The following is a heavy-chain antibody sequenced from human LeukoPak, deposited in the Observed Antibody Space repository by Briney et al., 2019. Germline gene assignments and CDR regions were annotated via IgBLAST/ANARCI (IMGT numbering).Heavy chain of an antibody. Sequence: SETLSLTCTVSGGSISSYYWSWIRQPPGKGLEWIGCIYYSGYTNYKSSLKSRVTISVDTSKNQFSLNLRSVTAADTAVYYCVADPINFDFWGQGNLVTVSS. V-gene: IGHV4-59*12. J-gene: IGHJ4*02. CDR2: IYYSGYT. CDR1: GGSISSYY. CDR3: VADPINFDF.